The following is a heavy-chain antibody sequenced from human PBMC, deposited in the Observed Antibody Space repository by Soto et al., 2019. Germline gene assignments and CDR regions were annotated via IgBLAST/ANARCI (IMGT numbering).Heavy chain of an antibody. CDR2: IYYSGST. J-gene: IGHJ4*02. D-gene: IGHD4-17*01. V-gene: IGHV4-61*01. CDR3: ANYPTTVTSDY. Sequence: QVQLQESGPGLVKPSETLSLTCTVSGGSVSSGSYYWSWIRQPPGKGLEWIGYIYYSGSTNYNPSLKSRVTISVDTSKNQVALKLSSVTGADTAVYYCANYPTTVTSDYGGQGTLVTVSS. CDR1: GGSVSSGSYY.